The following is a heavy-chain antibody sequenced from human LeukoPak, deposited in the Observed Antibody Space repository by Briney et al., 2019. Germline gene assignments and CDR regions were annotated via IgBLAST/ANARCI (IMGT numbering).Heavy chain of an antibody. D-gene: IGHD4-17*01. CDR3: ANEIRPNDY. Sequence: PGGAPGLSCWGPGFPFTSPALTRGRPAPGEGLEWVSAISISGDTTYYADAVKGRFTISRDNSKNTVYLQMNSLRAEDTAVYYCANEIRPNDYWGQGTLVTVSS. CDR1: GFPFTSPA. CDR2: ISISGDTT. V-gene: IGHV3-23*01. J-gene: IGHJ4*02.